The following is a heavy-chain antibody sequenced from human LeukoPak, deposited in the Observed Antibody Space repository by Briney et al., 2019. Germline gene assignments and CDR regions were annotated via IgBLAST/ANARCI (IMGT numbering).Heavy chain of an antibody. CDR1: GGSFSGYY. CDR2: INHSGST. V-gene: IGHV4-34*01. J-gene: IGHJ5*02. CDR3: ARVVAAAGNNWFDP. D-gene: IGHD6-13*01. Sequence: PETLSLTCAVYGGSFSGYYWSWIRQPPGKGLEWIGEINHSGSTNYNPSLKSRVTISVDTSKNQFSLKLSSVTAADTAVYYCARVVAAAGNNWFDPWGQGTLVTVSS.